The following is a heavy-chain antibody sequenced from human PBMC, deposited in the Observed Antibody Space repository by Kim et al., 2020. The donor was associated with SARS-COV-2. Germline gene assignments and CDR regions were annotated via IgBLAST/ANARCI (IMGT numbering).Heavy chain of an antibody. D-gene: IGHD4-17*01. CDR3: AREPPSEGDYVSWSWYFDL. V-gene: IGHV3-48*03. J-gene: IGHJ2*01. CDR2: ISSSGSTI. Sequence: GGSLRLSCAASGFTFSSYEMNWVRQAPGKGLEWVSYISSSGSTIYYADSVKGRFTISRDNAKNSLYLQMNSLRAEDTAVYYCAREPPSEGDYVSWSWYFDLWGRGPPVPVPS. CDR1: GFTFSSYE.